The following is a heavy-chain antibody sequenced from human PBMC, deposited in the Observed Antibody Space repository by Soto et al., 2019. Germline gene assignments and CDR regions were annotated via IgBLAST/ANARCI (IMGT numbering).Heavy chain of an antibody. J-gene: IGHJ5*01. CDR3: ARHDWLDP. V-gene: IGHV3-53*01. CDR1: GFSISVDS. CDR2: FFNTGDT. Sequence: EVLLVESGGGLIQPGGSLTLSCAVAGFSISVDSMVWVRQAPGKGLEWVSLFFNTGDTYYADSVKGRFTISKDYSKNTLYLHMNNLRAEDTAVYFCARHDWLDPWGQGTLVTVSS.